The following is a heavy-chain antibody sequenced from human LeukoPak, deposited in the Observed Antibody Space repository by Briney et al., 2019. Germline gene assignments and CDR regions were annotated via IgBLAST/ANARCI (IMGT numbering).Heavy chain of an antibody. D-gene: IGHD3-22*01. Sequence: PGESLKISCKGSGHSFTNYWITWVRQMPGKGLEWMGRIDPSDSSTNYSPSFQGHVTFSADKSISTAYLQWSSLKASDTAMYYCARPNITSYYDSRGYDGFDVWGQGTMVTVSS. J-gene: IGHJ3*01. V-gene: IGHV5-10-1*01. CDR1: GHSFTNYW. CDR2: IDPSDSST. CDR3: ARPNITSYYDSRGYDGFDV.